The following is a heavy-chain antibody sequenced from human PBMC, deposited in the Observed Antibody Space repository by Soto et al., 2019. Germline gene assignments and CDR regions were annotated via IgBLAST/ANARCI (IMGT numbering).Heavy chain of an antibody. CDR3: ARAGLTTLELATTY. CDR1: GYTITDYY. Sequence: ASVKVSCKASGYTITDYYIHWVRQSPGQGLEWMGWINLNSGGTKFPQKFQGRVIMTRDTSTSTAYMDLSRLTSDDTAIYYCARAGLTTLELATTYWGQGTLVTVSS. V-gene: IGHV1-2*02. CDR2: INLNSGGT. J-gene: IGHJ4*02. D-gene: IGHD5-12*01.